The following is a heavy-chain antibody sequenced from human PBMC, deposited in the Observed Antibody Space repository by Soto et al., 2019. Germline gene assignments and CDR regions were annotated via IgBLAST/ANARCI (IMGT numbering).Heavy chain of an antibody. CDR3: ARAMVRGVTPGQDNNWFDP. J-gene: IGHJ5*02. Sequence: PSETLSLTCAVYGGSFSGYYWNWIRQPPGKGLEWIGEINHSGSTNYNPSLKSRVTISVDTSKNQFSLKLSSVTAADTAVYYCARAMVRGVTPGQDNNWFDPSGQGTLVTVSS. CDR2: INHSGST. CDR1: GGSFSGYY. V-gene: IGHV4-34*01. D-gene: IGHD3-10*01.